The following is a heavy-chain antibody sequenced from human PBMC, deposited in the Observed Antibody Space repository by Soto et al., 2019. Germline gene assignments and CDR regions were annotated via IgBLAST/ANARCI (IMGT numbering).Heavy chain of an antibody. CDR3: ARGRGGLHRTAELPS. Sequence: QVQLQQWGAGLLKPSETLSLRCAAYGGSFSGYSSTWIRQPPGKGLEWIGEISPGGSTNYNPSLKSRGTMSVDTSKNQFSLNLSSVTAASTAVYYCARGRGGLHRTAELPSWGQGTLVTVPS. CDR2: ISPGGST. D-gene: IGHD1-7*01. V-gene: IGHV4-34*01. J-gene: IGHJ4*02. CDR1: GGSFSGYS.